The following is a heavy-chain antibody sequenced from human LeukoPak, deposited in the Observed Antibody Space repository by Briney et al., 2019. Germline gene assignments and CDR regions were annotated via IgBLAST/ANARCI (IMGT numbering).Heavy chain of an antibody. Sequence: GGSLRLSCAASGFTFSSYGMHWARQAPGKGLEWVAVMSYDGSNKYYADSVKGRFTISRDNSKNTLYLQMNSLRAEDTAVYYCAKVPHGDYAVDYWGKGTLVTVSS. D-gene: IGHD4-17*01. CDR3: AKVPHGDYAVDY. CDR2: MSYDGSNK. V-gene: IGHV3-30*18. J-gene: IGHJ4*02. CDR1: GFTFSSYG.